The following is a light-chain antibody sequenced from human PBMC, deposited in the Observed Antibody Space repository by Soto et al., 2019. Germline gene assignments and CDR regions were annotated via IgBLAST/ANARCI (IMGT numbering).Light chain of an antibody. CDR3: QQYGRSPAYP. CDR2: GAS. CDR1: QSVSSSY. J-gene: IGKJ2*01. V-gene: IGKV3-20*01. Sequence: EIVLTQSPGTLSLSPGERATLSCRASQSVSSSYLAWYQQKPGQAPRLLIYGASSRATGIPDRFSGSGSGTDFTLSISRLEPEDFAVYYCQQYGRSPAYPFGQGTKLEIK.